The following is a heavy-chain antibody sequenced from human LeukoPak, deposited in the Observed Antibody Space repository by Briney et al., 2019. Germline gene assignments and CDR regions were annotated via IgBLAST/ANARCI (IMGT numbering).Heavy chain of an antibody. Sequence: GRSLRLPCAASGFTFSTYWMGWVRQAPGKGLEWVANIKQDGSEKYYVDSVKGRFTISRDNAKNSLYLQMNSLRAEDTAVYYCARGVDCSSTSCYGPDYFDYWGQGTLVTVSS. CDR1: GFTFSTYW. CDR3: ARGVDCSSTSCYGPDYFDY. CDR2: IKQDGSEK. J-gene: IGHJ4*02. D-gene: IGHD2-2*01. V-gene: IGHV3-7*01.